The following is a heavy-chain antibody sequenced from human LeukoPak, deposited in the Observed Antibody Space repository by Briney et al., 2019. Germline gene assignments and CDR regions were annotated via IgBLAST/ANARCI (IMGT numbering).Heavy chain of an antibody. J-gene: IGHJ5*02. D-gene: IGHD3-16*01. CDR2: INHSGST. Sequence: KSSETLSLTCAVYGGSFSGYYWSWICQPPGKGLEWIGEINHSGSTNYNPSLKSRVTISVDTSKNQFSLKLSSVTAADTAVYYCASTNLGKNWFDPWGQGTLVTVSP. V-gene: IGHV4-34*01. CDR3: ASTNLGKNWFDP. CDR1: GGSFSGYY.